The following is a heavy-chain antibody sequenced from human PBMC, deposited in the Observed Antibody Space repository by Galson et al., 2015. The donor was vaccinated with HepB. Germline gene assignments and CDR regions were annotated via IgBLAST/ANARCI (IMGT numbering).Heavy chain of an antibody. Sequence: SVKVSCKASGYTFTGYYMHWVRQAPGQGLEWMGWINPNSGGTNYAQKFQGWVTMTRDTSISTAYMELSRLRSDDTAVYYCARGAGYSSRPRRHFDYWGQGTLVTVSS. CDR1: GYTFTGYY. CDR3: ARGAGYSSRPRRHFDY. J-gene: IGHJ4*02. V-gene: IGHV1-2*04. D-gene: IGHD6-13*01. CDR2: INPNSGGT.